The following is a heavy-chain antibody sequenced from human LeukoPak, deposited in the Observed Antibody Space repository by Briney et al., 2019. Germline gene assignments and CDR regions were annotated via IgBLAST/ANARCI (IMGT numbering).Heavy chain of an antibody. CDR3: ARGRDWGQDY. V-gene: IGHV4-59*02. CDR2: IYYSGSH. CDR1: SASVNSFY. J-gene: IGHJ4*02. D-gene: IGHD7-27*01. Sequence: SVTLSLTCTVSSASVNSFYWNWIRQPPGKGLEWIGYIYYSGSHNYNPSLNSRVTMSIETSKNQFSLKLNSVTAADTAVYFCARGRDWGQDYGGQRTLVTVSS.